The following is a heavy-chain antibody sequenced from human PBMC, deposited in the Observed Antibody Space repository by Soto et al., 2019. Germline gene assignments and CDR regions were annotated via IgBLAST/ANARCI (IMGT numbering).Heavy chain of an antibody. D-gene: IGHD6-13*01. Sequence: EVQVLESGGGLVQPGGSLRLSCAASGFTFSTYAMSWVRQAPGKGLEWVSGISGSGGSTYYADSVKGRFTISRDNSKKTLFLQMGSLRAEDTAVYCCAKGGAAAGMGYFDLWGRGTLVTVSS. CDR2: ISGSGGST. V-gene: IGHV3-23*01. J-gene: IGHJ2*01. CDR1: GFTFSTYA. CDR3: AKGGAAAGMGYFDL.